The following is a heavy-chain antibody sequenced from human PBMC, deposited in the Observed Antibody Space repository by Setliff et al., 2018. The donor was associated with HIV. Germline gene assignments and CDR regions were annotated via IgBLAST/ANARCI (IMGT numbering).Heavy chain of an antibody. D-gene: IGHD3-10*01. V-gene: IGHV4-39*02. CDR1: GASISDSNSY. CDR2: IYSSGTT. Sequence: SETLSLTCTVYGASISDSNSYWGWIRQPPGKRLEWLASIYSSGTTSYNPSLSSRLTISVDTSKNQVSLRPSSVTAADTAVYYCARVSGAETYYNPFDYYYYYMDVWGKGTTVTVSS. J-gene: IGHJ6*03. CDR3: ARVSGAETYYNPFDYYYYYMDV.